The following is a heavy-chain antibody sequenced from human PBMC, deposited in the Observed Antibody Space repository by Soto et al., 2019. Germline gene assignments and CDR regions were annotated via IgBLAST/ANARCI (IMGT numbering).Heavy chain of an antibody. CDR3: VKEGINNYNEYIDY. D-gene: IGHD4-4*01. CDR1: GFIFATHT. CDR2: ITGSGIYT. V-gene: IGHV3-21*02. J-gene: IGHJ4*02. Sequence: VQLVESGGGLVKPGGSLRLSCAASGFIFATHTINWVRQAPGKGLEWVSSITGSGIYTRYADSVKGPFTISRDNVKARLYLQTNSLGADDTAVYYCVKEGINNYNEYIDYWGQGILVTVSS.